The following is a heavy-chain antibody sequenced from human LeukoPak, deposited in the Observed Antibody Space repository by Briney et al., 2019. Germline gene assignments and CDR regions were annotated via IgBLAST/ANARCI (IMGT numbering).Heavy chain of an antibody. CDR1: GFTFSSYG. D-gene: IGHD1-26*01. CDR3: PRAPWELTDYYYMDV. CDR2: IRYDGSNK. J-gene: IGHJ6*03. V-gene: IGHV3-30*02. Sequence: GGSLRLSYAASGFTFSSYGMHWVRQAPGKGLEWVAFIRYDGSNKYYADSVKGRFTISRDNSKNTLYLQMNSLRGEDTAVYYCPRAPWELTDYYYMDVWGKGTTVTVSS.